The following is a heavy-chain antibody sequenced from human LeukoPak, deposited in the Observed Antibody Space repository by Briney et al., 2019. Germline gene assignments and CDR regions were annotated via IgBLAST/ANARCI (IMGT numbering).Heavy chain of an antibody. D-gene: IGHD4-11*01. CDR1: GGSISSYY. CDR3: AREGVTKYYFDY. J-gene: IGHJ4*02. V-gene: IGHV4-59*01. CDR2: ISYSGST. Sequence: SETLSLTCTVSGGSISSYYWSWIRQPPGKGLEWIGYISYSGSTNYNPSLKSRVTISVDTSKNQFSLKLSSVTAADTALYYCAREGVTKYYFDYWGQGTLVTVSS.